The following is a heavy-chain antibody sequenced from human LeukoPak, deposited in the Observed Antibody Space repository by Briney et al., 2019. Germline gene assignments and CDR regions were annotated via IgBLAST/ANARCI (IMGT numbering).Heavy chain of an antibody. Sequence: GESLKISCKGFGYSFTSYWISWVRQMPGKGLEWMGRIDPSDSETNYSPSFQGHVTISADESISTAYLQWSSLKASDTAMYYCARLYCSGGRCYSDWYFDLWGRGTLVTVSS. CDR2: IDPSDSET. D-gene: IGHD2-15*01. CDR1: GYSFTSYW. V-gene: IGHV5-10-1*01. J-gene: IGHJ2*01. CDR3: ARLYCSGGRCYSDWYFDL.